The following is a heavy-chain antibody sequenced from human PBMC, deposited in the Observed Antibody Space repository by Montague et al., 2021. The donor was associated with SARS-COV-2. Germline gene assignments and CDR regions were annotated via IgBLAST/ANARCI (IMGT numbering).Heavy chain of an antibody. D-gene: IGHD1-1*01. CDR3: ARAQNTCFIANCVNYFDV. CDR1: GGSISSYY. J-gene: IGHJ4*02. V-gene: IGHV4-59*01. Sequence: SETLSLTCEVSGGSISSYYWSWIQQSPGKGLEWIGYVHYTGSTKYNPSLKTRVSLSLDTPKNHFSLHLSSVTAADTAIYFCARAQNTCFIANCVNYFDVWGLGALVTVSS. CDR2: VHYTGST.